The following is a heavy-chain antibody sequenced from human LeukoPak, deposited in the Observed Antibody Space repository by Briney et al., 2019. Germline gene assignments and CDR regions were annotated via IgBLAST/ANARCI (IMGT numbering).Heavy chain of an antibody. CDR1: GSTFSSYS. V-gene: IGHV3-21*01. D-gene: IGHD1-1*01. Sequence: NPGGSLRLSWAASGSTFSSYSMNWVRQAPGKGLEWVSSISSSSSYIYYADSVKGRFTISRDNAKNSLYLQMNSLRAEDTAVYYCARGPVEVDAFDIWGQGTMVTVSS. CDR2: ISSSSSYI. J-gene: IGHJ3*02. CDR3: ARGPVEVDAFDI.